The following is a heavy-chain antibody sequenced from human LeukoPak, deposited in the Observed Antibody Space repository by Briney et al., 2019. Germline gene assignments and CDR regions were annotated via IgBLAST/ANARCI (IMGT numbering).Heavy chain of an antibody. CDR1: GFTFSSYW. D-gene: IGHD2-2*02. CDR2: INSDGSST. V-gene: IGHV3-74*01. Sequence: TGGSLRLSCAASGFTFSSYWMHWVRQAPGKGLVWVSRINSDGSSTSYADSVKGRFTISRDNAKNSLYLQMNSLRAEDAAVYYCAKDQDCSSTSCYNAFDIWGQGTMVTVSS. J-gene: IGHJ3*02. CDR3: AKDQDCSSTSCYNAFDI.